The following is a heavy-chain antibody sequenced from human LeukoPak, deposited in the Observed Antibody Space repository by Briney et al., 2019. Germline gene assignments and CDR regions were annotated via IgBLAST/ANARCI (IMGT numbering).Heavy chain of an antibody. V-gene: IGHV3-7*04. CDR2: IKHDGSEE. CDR3: ARGVTTGVDAFDI. Sequence: GGSLRLSCADSGFTFSAYWMTWVGQAPGKGLERVANIKHDGSEEYYVDSVKARFTISRDNAKNSLYLQMNSLRAEDTAVYYCARGVTTGVDAFDIWGQGTMVTVSS. CDR1: GFTFSAYW. J-gene: IGHJ3*02. D-gene: IGHD4-17*01.